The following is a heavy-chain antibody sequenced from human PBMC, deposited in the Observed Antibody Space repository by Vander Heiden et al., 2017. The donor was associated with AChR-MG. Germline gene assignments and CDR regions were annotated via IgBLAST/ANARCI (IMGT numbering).Heavy chain of an antibody. CDR2: INPNSGGT. D-gene: IGHD2-15*01. CDR3: AVMEVVGAVPNSLGSN. CDR1: GYTFTGYY. J-gene: IGHJ4*02. V-gene: IGHV1-2*06. Sequence: QVQLVQSGAEVKKPGASVKVSCKASGYTFTGYYMHWVRQAPGQGLEWMGRINPNSGGTNYAQKLQGRVTMTRDTSISTAYMELSRMRSDDTAVYYCAVMEVVGAVPNSLGSNWGQGTLVTVSS.